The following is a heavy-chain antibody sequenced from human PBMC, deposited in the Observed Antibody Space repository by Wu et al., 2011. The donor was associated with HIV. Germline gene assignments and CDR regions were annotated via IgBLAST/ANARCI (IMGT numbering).Heavy chain of an antibody. J-gene: IGHJ4*02. Sequence: QAQLVQSGAEVKQPGASVNVSCKASGYTFINFGLTWVRQAPGQGLEWMGWISTSTGNTDYAQKFQGRVTMTTQTSTGTAYMEVRSLRSDDTAVYYCARGGLIFDYWGQGTLVTVSS. CDR1: GYTFINFG. V-gene: IGHV1-18*01. CDR3: ARGGLIFDY. CDR2: ISTSTGNT.